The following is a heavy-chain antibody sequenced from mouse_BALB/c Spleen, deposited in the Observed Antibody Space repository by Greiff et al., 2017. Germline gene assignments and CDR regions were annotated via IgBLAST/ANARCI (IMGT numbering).Heavy chain of an antibody. CDR1: GYTFTSYW. CDR2: IYPSDSYT. J-gene: IGHJ4*01. D-gene: IGHD1-1*01. V-gene: IGHV1-69*02. Sequence: QVQLQQPGAELVRPGASVKLSCKASGYTFTSYWINWVKQRPGQGLEWIGNIYPSDSYTNYNQKFKDKATLTVDKSSSTAYMQLSSPTSEDSAVYYCTRSYYYGSYYAMDYWGQGTSVTVSS. CDR3: TRSYYYGSYYAMDY.